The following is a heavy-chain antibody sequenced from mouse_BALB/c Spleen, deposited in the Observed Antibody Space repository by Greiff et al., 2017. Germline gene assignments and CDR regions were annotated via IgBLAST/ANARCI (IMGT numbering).Heavy chain of an antibody. J-gene: IGHJ2*01. CDR2: ISSGSSTI. Sequence: EVKLQESGGGLVQPGGSRKLSCAASGFTFSSFGMHWVRQAPEKGLEWVAYISSGSSTIYYPDSVKGRFTISRDNARNILYLQMSSLRSEDTAMYYCAIITTATGFDYWGQGTTLTVSS. CDR3: AIITTATGFDY. CDR1: GFTFSSFG. V-gene: IGHV5-17*02. D-gene: IGHD1-2*01.